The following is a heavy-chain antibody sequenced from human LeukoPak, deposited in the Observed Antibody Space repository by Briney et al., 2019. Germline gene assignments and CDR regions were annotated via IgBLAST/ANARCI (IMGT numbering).Heavy chain of an antibody. J-gene: IGHJ4*02. CDR3: ARDRVDYSNYGGFDY. Sequence: PSETLSLTCAVYGGSFSGYYWSWIRQPPGKGLEWIGYIYYSGSTYYNPSLKSRVTISVDTSKNQFSLKLSSVTAADTAVYYCARDRVDYSNYGGFDYWGQGTLVTVSS. V-gene: IGHV4-30-4*01. CDR2: IYYSGST. CDR1: GGSFSGYY. D-gene: IGHD4-11*01.